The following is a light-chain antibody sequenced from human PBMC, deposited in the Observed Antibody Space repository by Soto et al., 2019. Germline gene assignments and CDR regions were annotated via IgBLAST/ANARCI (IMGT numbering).Light chain of an antibody. Sequence: DIQMTQSPSTLSASVGDRVTITCRASQTINSWLAWYQQKPGKAPKLLIYKASNLESGVPSRFSGSASGTEFTLTISSLQPDDLATYYCQQYNDYSGTFGQGTKLDIK. CDR1: QTINSW. J-gene: IGKJ2*02. V-gene: IGKV1-5*03. CDR2: KAS. CDR3: QQYNDYSGT.